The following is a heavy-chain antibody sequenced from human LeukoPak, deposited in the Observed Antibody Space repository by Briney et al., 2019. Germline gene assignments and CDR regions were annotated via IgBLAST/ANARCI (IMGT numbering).Heavy chain of an antibody. CDR3: ARVNPGPMFGFGGGFDY. Sequence: SQTLSLTCTVSGGSISSGGYYWSWIRQHPGKGLEWIGYIYYSGSTYYNPSLKSRVTISVDTSKNQFSLKLSSVTAADTAVYYCARVNPGPMFGFGGGFDYWGLGTLVTVSS. J-gene: IGHJ4*02. D-gene: IGHD3-16*01. CDR1: GGSISSGGYY. V-gene: IGHV4-31*03. CDR2: IYYSGST.